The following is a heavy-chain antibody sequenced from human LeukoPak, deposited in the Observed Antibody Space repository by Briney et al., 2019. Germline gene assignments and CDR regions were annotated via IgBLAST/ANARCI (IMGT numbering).Heavy chain of an antibody. V-gene: IGHV3-23*01. J-gene: IGHJ4*02. Sequence: GGSLTLSCAASGCTFNSFAVNWVRQAPGKGLEWVSGISGSADSTYFADSVKGRFTISRDNSENTLYLQMNSLRTEDTAVYYCAREGGGYYDTSGYYPFDYWGQGTLVTVSS. CDR3: AREGGGYYDTSGYYPFDY. CDR2: ISGSADST. CDR1: GCTFNSFA. D-gene: IGHD3-22*01.